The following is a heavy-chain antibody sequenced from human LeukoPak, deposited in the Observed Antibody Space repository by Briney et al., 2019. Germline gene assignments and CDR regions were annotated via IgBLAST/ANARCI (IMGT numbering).Heavy chain of an antibody. CDR2: IYHTGST. Sequence: PSETLSLTCTVSGGSISSYNWSSVRQPPGKGLECIANIYHTGSTNYNPSLSSRVTISIDTAKNQFSLKLTSVTAADTAVYYCARRGRNSSGWQDYLWGQGTLVTVSS. J-gene: IGHJ4*02. V-gene: IGHV4-59*01. CDR3: ARRGRNSSGWQDYL. CDR1: GGSISSYN. D-gene: IGHD6-25*01.